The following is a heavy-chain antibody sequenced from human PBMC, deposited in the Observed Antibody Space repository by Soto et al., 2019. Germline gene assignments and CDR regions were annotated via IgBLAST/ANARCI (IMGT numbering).Heavy chain of an antibody. V-gene: IGHV3-9*01. CDR3: AIAGSTVTPPSGY. J-gene: IGHJ4*02. D-gene: IGHD4-17*01. Sequence: EVQLVESGGGLVQPGRSLRLSCAASGFTFDDYAMHWVRQAPGKGLEWVSGISWNSGSIGYAHSVKGRFTISRDNAKNSLYLQMNSLRAEDTALYYCAIAGSTVTPPSGYWGQGTLVTVSS. CDR2: ISWNSGSI. CDR1: GFTFDDYA.